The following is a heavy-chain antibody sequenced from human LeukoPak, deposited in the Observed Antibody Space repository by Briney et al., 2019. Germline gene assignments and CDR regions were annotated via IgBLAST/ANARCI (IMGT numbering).Heavy chain of an antibody. CDR2: ISAYNGNT. D-gene: IGHD3-16*01. CDR1: GYTFTSYG. CDR3: ARERLTPSNWFDP. V-gene: IGHV1-18*01. J-gene: IGHJ5*02. Sequence: GASVKVSCKASGYTFTSYGISWVRQAPGQGLEWIGWISAYNGNTNYAQKLQGRVTMTTDTSTSTAYMELRSLRSDDTAAYYCARERLTPSNWFDPWGQGTLVTVSS.